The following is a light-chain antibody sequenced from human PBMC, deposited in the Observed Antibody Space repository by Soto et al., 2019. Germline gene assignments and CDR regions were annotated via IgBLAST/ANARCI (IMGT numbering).Light chain of an antibody. V-gene: IGLV1-47*01. Sequence: QSVLTQPPSASGSPGQRVTISCSGSSSNIGSNYVYWYQQLPGTAPKLLIYRNNQRPSGVPDRFSGSKSCTSAALAISGLRSEDEADDYCAAWDDSLSGYWVFGGGTQLTVL. CDR3: AAWDDSLSGYWV. J-gene: IGLJ3*02. CDR1: SSNIGSNY. CDR2: RNN.